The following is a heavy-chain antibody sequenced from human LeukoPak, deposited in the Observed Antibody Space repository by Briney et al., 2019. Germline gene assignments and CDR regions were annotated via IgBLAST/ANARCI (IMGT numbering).Heavy chain of an antibody. J-gene: IGHJ2*01. CDR3: VRGRRVVASYWHFDL. CDR1: GYTSTNVD. V-gene: IGHV1-8*01. D-gene: IGHD2-21*01. Sequence: ASVKVSCKASGYTSTNVDINWVRQSTGQGLEWMGWMNPISGDTGYAQKFQGRVAMTGNTSISTAYMELHSLISADTAVYYCVRGRRVVASYWHFDLWGRGTLVTVSS. CDR2: MNPISGDT.